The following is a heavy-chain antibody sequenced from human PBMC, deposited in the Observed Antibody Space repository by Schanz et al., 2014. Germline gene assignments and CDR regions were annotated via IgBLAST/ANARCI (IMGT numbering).Heavy chain of an antibody. Sequence: EVQLLESGGGLVQPGGSLRLSCIGSGFTFRSYALGWVRQAPGKGLEWVSLVSASGGGPFYADSVKGRFTISRDNSRNTVYLQMSSLRAEDTAVYYCAKDLYNYGIFDSWGQGTLXTVSS. CDR3: AKDLYNYGIFDS. D-gene: IGHD3-16*01. CDR1: GFTFRSYA. J-gene: IGHJ5*01. CDR2: VSASGGGP. V-gene: IGHV3-23*01.